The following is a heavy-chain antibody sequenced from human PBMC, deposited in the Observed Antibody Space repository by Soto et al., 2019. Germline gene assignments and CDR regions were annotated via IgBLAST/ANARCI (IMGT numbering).Heavy chain of an antibody. D-gene: IGHD3-10*01. V-gene: IGHV4-39*07. CDR2: IYYSGST. CDR1: GGSISSSSYY. CDR3: ARAVLQLDP. Sequence: SETLSLTCTVSGGSISSSSYYWGWIRQPPGKGLEWIGFIYYSGSTYYNPSLKSRVSISVDTSKNQFSLKLSSVTAADTAVYYCARAVLQLDPWGQGTLVTVSS. J-gene: IGHJ5*02.